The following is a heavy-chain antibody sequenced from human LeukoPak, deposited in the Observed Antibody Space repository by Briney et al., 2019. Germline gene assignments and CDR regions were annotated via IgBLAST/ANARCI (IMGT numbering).Heavy chain of an antibody. D-gene: IGHD1-26*01. J-gene: IGHJ3*02. CDR2: IKQDGSEK. CDR1: GFTFSSYG. CDR3: ARDGSGSGPPGAFDI. Sequence: GGSLRLSCAASGFTFSSYGMHWVRQAPGKGLEWVANIKQDGSEKYYVDSVKGRFTISRDNAKNSLYLQMNSLRAEDTAVYYCARDGSGSGPPGAFDIWGQGTMVTVSS. V-gene: IGHV3-7*01.